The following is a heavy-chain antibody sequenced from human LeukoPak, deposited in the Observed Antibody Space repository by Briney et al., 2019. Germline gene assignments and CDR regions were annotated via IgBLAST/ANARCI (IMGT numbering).Heavy chain of an antibody. CDR3: ARVGGGYKNYFLDY. CDR2: IYYSGST. D-gene: IGHD1-26*01. CDR1: GGSVSSNNYY. J-gene: IGHJ4*02. V-gene: IGHV4-39*01. Sequence: SETLSLTCTVSGGSVSSNNYYWGWIRQPPGKGLEWIGSIYYSGSTYYNPSLKSRVTISVDTSNNQFSLKLSSVTAADTAVYYCARVGGGYKNYFLDYWGQGTLVTVSS.